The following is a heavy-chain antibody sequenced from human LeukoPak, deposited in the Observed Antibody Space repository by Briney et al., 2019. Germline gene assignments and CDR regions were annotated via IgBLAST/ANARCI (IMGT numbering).Heavy chain of an antibody. V-gene: IGHV3-7*04. D-gene: IGHD5-24*01. CDR1: GFTFNKYA. CDR2: IKQDGSKK. J-gene: IGHJ4*02. CDR3: TRVGYIDEGIDY. Sequence: GGSLRLSCVASGFTFNKYAMNWVRQAPGKGLEWVANIKQDGSKKSYVDSVKGRFTISRDNAKNSLYLQMNSLRAEDTAIYYCTRVGYIDEGIDYWGQGTLVTVSS.